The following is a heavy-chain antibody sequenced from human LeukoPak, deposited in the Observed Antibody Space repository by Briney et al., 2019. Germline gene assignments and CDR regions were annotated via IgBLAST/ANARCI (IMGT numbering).Heavy chain of an antibody. CDR1: GGSISSYY. D-gene: IGHD3-16*01. Sequence: SETLSLTCTVSGGSISSYYWSWIRQPPGKGLEWIGYIYYSGSTNYNPSLKSRVTISVDTSKNQFSLKLSSVTAAGTAVYYCARDSSGWYGGGYFDLWGRGTLVTVSS. CDR3: ARDSSGWYGGGYFDL. J-gene: IGHJ2*01. V-gene: IGHV4-59*01. CDR2: IYYSGST.